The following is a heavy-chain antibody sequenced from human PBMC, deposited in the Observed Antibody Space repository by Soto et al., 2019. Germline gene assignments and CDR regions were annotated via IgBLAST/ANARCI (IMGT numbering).Heavy chain of an antibody. CDR1: GGTFSSYT. D-gene: IGHD3-9*01. Sequence: GASVKVSCKASGGTFSSYTISWVRQAPGQGLEWMGRIIPILGIANYAQKFQGRVTITADKSTSTAYMELSSLRSEDTAVYYCARDLSARYLLYYYYYGMDVWGQGTTVTVSS. CDR2: IIPILGIA. CDR3: ARDLSARYLLYYYYYGMDV. V-gene: IGHV1-69*04. J-gene: IGHJ6*02.